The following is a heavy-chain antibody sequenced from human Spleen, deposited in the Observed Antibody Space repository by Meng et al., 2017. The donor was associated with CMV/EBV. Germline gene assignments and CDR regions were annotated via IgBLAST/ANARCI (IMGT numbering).Heavy chain of an antibody. J-gene: IGHJ4*02. CDR2: IYYRGST. Sequence: SETLSLTCTVSGGSIRSSSYYWGWIRQPPGKGLQWIGNIYYRGSTYYNPSLKSRVTISVDTSKNQFSLKLSSVTAADTAVYYCARDSAQWLVRYWGQGTLVTVSS. D-gene: IGHD6-19*01. CDR1: GGSIRSSSYY. CDR3: ARDSAQWLVRY. V-gene: IGHV4-39*07.